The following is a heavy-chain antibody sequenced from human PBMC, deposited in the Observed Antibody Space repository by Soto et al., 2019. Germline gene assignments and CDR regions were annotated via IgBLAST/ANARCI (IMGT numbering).Heavy chain of an antibody. D-gene: IGHD6-13*01. CDR2: IYYSGST. V-gene: IGHV4-59*01. CDR1: GGSISSYY. J-gene: IGHJ5*02. CDR3: ARAAADNWFDP. Sequence: SETLSLTCTVSGGSISSYYWSWIRQPPGKGLEWIGYIYYSGSTNYNPSLKSRVTISVDTSKNQFSLKLSSVTAADTAVYYCARAAADNWFDPWGQGTLVTVSS.